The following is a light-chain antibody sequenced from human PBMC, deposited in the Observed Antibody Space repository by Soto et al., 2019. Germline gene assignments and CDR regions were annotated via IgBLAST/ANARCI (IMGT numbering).Light chain of an antibody. V-gene: IGKV1-5*01. CDR2: DAS. CDR1: RSIHQL. CDR3: QQYNGDPWT. Sequence: DIRMTQSPSTLSASVGDRVSITCRASRSIHQLVAWYQQKPGRAPKLLIYDASSLETGVPSRFSGSGSGTDFTLTVSSLQPDDFATYYCQQYNGDPWTFGQGTKVEVK. J-gene: IGKJ1*01.